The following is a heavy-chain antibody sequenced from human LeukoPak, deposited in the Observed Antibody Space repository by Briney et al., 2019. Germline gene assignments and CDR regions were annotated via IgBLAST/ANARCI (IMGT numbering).Heavy chain of an antibody. CDR3: ARDATHSSGYEYYFDY. Sequence: ASVKVSCKASGYTFTGYYMHWVRQAPGQGLEWMGWINPNSGGTNYAQKFQGRVTMTRDTSISTAYMELSRLRSDDTAVYYCARDATHSSGYEYYFDYWGQGTLVTVSS. V-gene: IGHV1-2*02. J-gene: IGHJ4*02. CDR1: GYTFTGYY. D-gene: IGHD3-22*01. CDR2: INPNSGGT.